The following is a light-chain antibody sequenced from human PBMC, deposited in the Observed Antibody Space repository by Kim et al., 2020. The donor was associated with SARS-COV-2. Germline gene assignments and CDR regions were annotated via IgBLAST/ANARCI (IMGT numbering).Light chain of an antibody. CDR1: QGISSA. CDR3: QQFNNHPYT. J-gene: IGKJ2*01. Sequence: AIQLTQSPSSLSTSVGDRVTITCRASQGISSALAWYQQKPGKAPKLLIFDASSLQSGVPSRFSGSGSGRDFTLTISSLQPEDFATYYCQQFNNHPYTFGQGTKLEIK. CDR2: DAS. V-gene: IGKV1D-13*01.